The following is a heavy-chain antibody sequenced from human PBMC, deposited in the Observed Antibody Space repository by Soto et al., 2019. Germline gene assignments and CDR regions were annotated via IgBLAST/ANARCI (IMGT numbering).Heavy chain of an antibody. CDR2: IDAGNGNT. J-gene: IGHJ4*02. Sequence: QVQLVQSGTEVKKPGASVKVSCKASGYTFSRYAIHWVRQAPGQRLEWMGWIDAGNGNTKYSEKFQGRVTISRDTSASTAYMELSRLRSDDTAVYYCARDQYTSGWGDSWGQGTLVTVSS. V-gene: IGHV1-3*01. D-gene: IGHD6-19*01. CDR1: GYTFSRYA. CDR3: ARDQYTSGWGDS.